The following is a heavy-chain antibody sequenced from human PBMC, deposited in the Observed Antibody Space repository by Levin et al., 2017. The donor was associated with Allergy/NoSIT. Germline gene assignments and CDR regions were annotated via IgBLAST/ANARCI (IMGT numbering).Heavy chain of an antibody. V-gene: IGHV3-48*01. D-gene: IGHD3-16*01. CDR3: ARDIMGDV. CDR1: GFTFSSYS. CDR2: ISSSSSTI. Sequence: GESLKISCAASGFTFSSYSMNWVRQAPGKGLEWVSYISSSSSTIYYADSVKSRFTIYRDNAKNSLYLQMNSLRAEDTAVYYCARDIMGDVWGQGTTVTVSS. J-gene: IGHJ6*02.